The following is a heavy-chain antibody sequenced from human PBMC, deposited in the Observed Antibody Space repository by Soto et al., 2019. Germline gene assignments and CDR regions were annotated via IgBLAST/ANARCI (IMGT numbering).Heavy chain of an antibody. J-gene: IGHJ4*02. V-gene: IGHV1-69*13. Sequence: SVKVSCKTSGGTFSNYAISWVRQAPGKGLEWMGGIIPMFDTANYAQKFQGRVTITADESTSTAYMELSSLRSEDTAVYYCARGSSSSFTDFDYWGQGTLVTVS. CDR3: ARGSSSSFTDFDY. CDR2: IIPMFDTA. D-gene: IGHD6-6*01. CDR1: GGTFSNYA.